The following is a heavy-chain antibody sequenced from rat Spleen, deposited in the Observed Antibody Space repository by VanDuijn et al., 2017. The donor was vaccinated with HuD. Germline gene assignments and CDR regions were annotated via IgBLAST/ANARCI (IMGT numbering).Heavy chain of an antibody. CDR3: ARSVFDY. CDR2: ISYDGSST. J-gene: IGHJ2*01. Sequence: EVQLVESGGGLVQPGRSMRLSCAASGFNFSSYYMAWVRQAPKKGLEWVATISYDGSSTYYRDSVKGRFTISRDNAKSTLYLQMDSLRSEDTATYYCARSVFDYWGQGVMVTVSS. CDR1: GFNFSSYY. V-gene: IGHV5-7*01.